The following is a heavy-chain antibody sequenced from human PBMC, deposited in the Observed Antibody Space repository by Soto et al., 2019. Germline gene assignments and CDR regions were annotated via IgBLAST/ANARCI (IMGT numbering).Heavy chain of an antibody. V-gene: IGHV3-48*02. D-gene: IGHD6-13*01. J-gene: IGHJ6*02. CDR3: AFIAAAGTFYYGMDV. CDR2: ISSSSSTI. CDR1: GFTFSSYS. Sequence: GGSLRLSCAASGFTFSSYSMNWVRQAPGKGLEWVSYISSSSSTIYYADSVKGRFTISRDNAKNSLYLQMNSLRDEDTAVYYCAFIAAAGTFYYGMDVWGQGTTVTVSS.